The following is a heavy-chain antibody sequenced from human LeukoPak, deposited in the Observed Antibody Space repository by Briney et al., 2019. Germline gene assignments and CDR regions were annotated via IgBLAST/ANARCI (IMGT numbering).Heavy chain of an antibody. D-gene: IGHD3-16*01. Sequence: GGSLRLSCAPSGFTFDDYAMHWVRQAPGKGLEWVSGISWNSGSIGYADSVKGRFTISRDNAKNSLYLQMNSLRAEDTALYYCAKDIQGAVLNAFDIWGQGTMVTVSS. CDR1: GFTFDDYA. V-gene: IGHV3-9*01. J-gene: IGHJ3*02. CDR3: AKDIQGAVLNAFDI. CDR2: ISWNSGSI.